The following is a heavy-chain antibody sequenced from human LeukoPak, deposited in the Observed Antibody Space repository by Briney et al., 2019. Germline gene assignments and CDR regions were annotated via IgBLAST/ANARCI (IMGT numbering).Heavy chain of an antibody. CDR1: GFTFRSPW. CDR2: INGDGSQK. CDR3: ARDGGWHRFDY. J-gene: IGHJ4*02. D-gene: IGHD6-19*01. Sequence: GGSLRLSCVESGFTFRSPWMAWLRQAPEKGLEWVANINGDGSQKYYLGSVTGRFTISRDNAKNSLYLQMNSLSAEDTAMYYCARDGGWHRFDYWGQGTLVIVSS. V-gene: IGHV3-7*03.